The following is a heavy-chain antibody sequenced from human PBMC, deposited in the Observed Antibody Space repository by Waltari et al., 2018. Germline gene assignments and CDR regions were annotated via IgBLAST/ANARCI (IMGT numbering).Heavy chain of an antibody. Sequence: EVQVVESGGGLVQPGGSLKPSCETSAFTFGAPTIHWVRQTSGKGLEWVGRIRRQPYNYATAYAASVIGRFTISRDDSRNTAYLQMNSLMTEDTAVYYCTAGAVTGTDFWGQGTLVTVSS. J-gene: IGHJ4*02. V-gene: IGHV3-73*01. D-gene: IGHD6-19*01. CDR3: TAGAVTGTDF. CDR1: AFTFGAPT. CDR2: IRRQPYNYAT.